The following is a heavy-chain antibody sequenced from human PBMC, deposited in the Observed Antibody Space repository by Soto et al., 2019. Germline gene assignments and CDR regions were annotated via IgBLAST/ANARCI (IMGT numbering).Heavy chain of an antibody. CDR3: ARDRYCGGDCYEYFQH. Sequence: QVQLVQSGAEVKKPGSSVKVSCKASGGTFSSYAISWVRQAPGQGLEWMGGIIPIFGTANYAQKVQGRVTITXXEXTXXAYMELSSLRSEDTAVYYCARDRYCGGDCYEYFQHWGQGTLVTVSS. D-gene: IGHD2-21*02. CDR1: GGTFSSYA. J-gene: IGHJ1*01. V-gene: IGHV1-69*05. CDR2: IIPIFGTA.